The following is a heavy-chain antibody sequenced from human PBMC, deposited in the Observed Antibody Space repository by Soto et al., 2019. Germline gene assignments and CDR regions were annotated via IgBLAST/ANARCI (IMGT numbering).Heavy chain of an antibody. J-gene: IGHJ4*02. D-gene: IGHD3-22*01. V-gene: IGHV1-2*04. CDR3: ARDLDSSGYYSH. CDR1: GYTFTGYY. Sequence: ASVKVSCKASGYTFTGYYMHWVRQAPGQGLEWMGWINPNSGGTNYAQKFQGWVTTTRDTSISTAYMELSRLRSDDTAVYYCARDLDSSGYYSHWGQGTLVTVSS. CDR2: INPNSGGT.